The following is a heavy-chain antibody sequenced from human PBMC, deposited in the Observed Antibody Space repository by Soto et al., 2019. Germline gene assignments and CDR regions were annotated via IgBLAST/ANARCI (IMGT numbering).Heavy chain of an antibody. CDR3: ATHGPSPGTSPRDY. Sequence: GGSLRLSCAASGFTFSSYGMHWVRQAPGKGLEWVAVISYDGSNKYYADSVKGRFTISRDNSKNTLYLQMNSLRAEDTAVYYCATHGPSPGTSPRDYWGQGTLVTVSS. J-gene: IGHJ4*02. CDR1: GFTFSSYG. D-gene: IGHD3-10*01. V-gene: IGHV3-30*03. CDR2: ISYDGSNK.